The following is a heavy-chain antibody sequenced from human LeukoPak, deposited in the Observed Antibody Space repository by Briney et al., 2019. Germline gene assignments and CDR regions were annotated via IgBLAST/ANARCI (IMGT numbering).Heavy chain of an antibody. CDR3: ARRTRGPDY. J-gene: IGHJ4*02. Sequence: GGSLRLSCEASGFTFANSCMSWVRQVPGKGLEWLSAINWNGGSIGSAASVQGRFTISRDNSKNMVHLQMTRLKVEDTGVYYCARRTRGPDYWGQGTVVIVSS. V-gene: IGHV3-20*04. CDR2: INWNGGSI. CDR1: GFTFANSC. D-gene: IGHD1-7*01.